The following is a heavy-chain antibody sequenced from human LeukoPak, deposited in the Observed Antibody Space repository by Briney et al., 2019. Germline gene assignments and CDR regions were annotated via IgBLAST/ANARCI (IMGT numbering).Heavy chain of an antibody. CDR1: GGSVSSGSYY. J-gene: IGHJ5*02. CDR2: IYYSGST. CDR3: ANYMLIDNWFDP. D-gene: IGHD3-10*01. V-gene: IGHV4-61*01. Sequence: SETLSLTCTVSGGSVSSGSYYWSWIRQPPGKGLEWIGYIYYSGSTNYDPSLKSRVTISVDTSKNQFSLKLSSVTAADTAVYYCANYMLIDNWFDPWGQGTLVTVSS.